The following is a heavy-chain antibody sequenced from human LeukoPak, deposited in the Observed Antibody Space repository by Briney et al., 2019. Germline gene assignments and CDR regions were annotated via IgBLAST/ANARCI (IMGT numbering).Heavy chain of an antibody. CDR3: ARDYYDSSGYSGANWYFDL. V-gene: IGHV1-69*13. CDR2: IIPIFGTA. CDR1: GYTFTSYG. D-gene: IGHD3-22*01. Sequence: SVKVSCKASGYTFTSYGISWVRQAPGQGLEWMGGIIPIFGTANYAQKFQGRVTITADESTSTAYMELSSLRSEDTAVYYCARDYYDSSGYSGANWYFDLWGRGTLVTVSS. J-gene: IGHJ2*01.